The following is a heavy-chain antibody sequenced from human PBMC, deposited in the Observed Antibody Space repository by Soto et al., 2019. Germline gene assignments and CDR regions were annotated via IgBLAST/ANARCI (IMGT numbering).Heavy chain of an antibody. CDR1: GYTFTGYY. V-gene: IGHV1-2*02. J-gene: IGHJ3*02. D-gene: IGHD2-21*02. Sequence: ASVKVSCKASGYTFTGYYMHCVRQAPGQGLEWMGWINPNSGGTNYAQKFQGRVTMTRDTSISTAYMELSRLRSDDTAVYYCARVVVVTAIRHDAFDIWGQGTMVTVSS. CDR2: INPNSGGT. CDR3: ARVVVVTAIRHDAFDI.